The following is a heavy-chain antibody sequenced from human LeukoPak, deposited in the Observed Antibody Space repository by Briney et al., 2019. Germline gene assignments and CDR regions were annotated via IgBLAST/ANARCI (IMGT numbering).Heavy chain of an antibody. D-gene: IGHD4-17*01. CDR2: ISYDGSNK. CDR3: ARPAYGDYAEYFQH. J-gene: IGHJ1*01. V-gene: IGHV3-30*04. CDR1: GFTFSSYA. Sequence: GSLRLSCAASGFTFSSYAMHWVRQAPGKGLEWVAVISYDGSNKYYADSVKGRFTISRDNSKNTLYLQMNSLRAEDTAVYYCARPAYGDYAEYFQHWGQGTLVTVSS.